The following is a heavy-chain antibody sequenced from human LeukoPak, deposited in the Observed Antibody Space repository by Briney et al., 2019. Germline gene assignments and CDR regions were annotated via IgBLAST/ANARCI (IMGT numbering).Heavy chain of an antibody. Sequence: SETLSLTCTVSGGSISSSSYYWGWIRQPPGKGLEWIGSIYYSGSTYYNPSLKSRVTISVDTSKNQFSLKLSSVTAADTAVYYCARWHYYDSSGRPDWGQGTLVTVSS. CDR1: GGSISSSSYY. CDR2: IYYSGST. J-gene: IGHJ4*02. CDR3: ARWHYYDSSGRPD. V-gene: IGHV4-39*07. D-gene: IGHD3-22*01.